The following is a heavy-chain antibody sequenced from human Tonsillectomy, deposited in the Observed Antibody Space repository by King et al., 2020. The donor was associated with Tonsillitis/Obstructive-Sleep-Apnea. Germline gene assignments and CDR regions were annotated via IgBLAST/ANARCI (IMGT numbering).Heavy chain of an antibody. V-gene: IGHV4-59*08. CDR1: GGSISSYY. Sequence: VQLQESGPGLVKPSETLSLTCTVSGGSISSYYWSWIRQPPGKGLEWIGYIYYSGSTHYNPSLKSRVTISVDTSKNQFSLKLSSVTAADTAVYYCARHLDAADYWGQGTLVTVSS. J-gene: IGHJ4*02. CDR2: IYYSGST. D-gene: IGHD1-1*01. CDR3: ARHLDAADY.